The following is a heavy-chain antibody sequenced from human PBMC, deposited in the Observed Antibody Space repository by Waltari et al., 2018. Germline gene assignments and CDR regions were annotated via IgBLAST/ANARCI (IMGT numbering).Heavy chain of an antibody. D-gene: IGHD4-17*01. CDR3: ARDYGNGDYRYMDV. CDR1: GFTFSSYS. CDR2: ISSSSSTI. Sequence: EVQLVESGGGLVQPGGSLRLSCAASGFTFSSYSMNWVRQAPGKGLEWVSYISSSSSTIYYADSVKGRFTISRDNAKNSLYLQMNSLRAEDTAVYYCARDYGNGDYRYMDVWGQGTTVTVSS. J-gene: IGHJ6*02. V-gene: IGHV3-48*01.